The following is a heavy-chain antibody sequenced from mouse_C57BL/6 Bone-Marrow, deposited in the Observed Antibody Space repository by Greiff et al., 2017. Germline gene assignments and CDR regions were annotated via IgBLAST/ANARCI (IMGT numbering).Heavy chain of an antibody. J-gene: IGHJ3*01. CDR1: GYTFTSYG. CDR2: IYPRSGNT. Sequence: VQLQQSGAELARPGASVKLSCKASGYTFTSYGISWVKQRTGQGLEWIGEIYPRSGNTYYNEKFKGKATLTADKSSSTAYMELRSLTSEDSAVSFCARVYYGSRGAWFAYWGQGTLVTVSA. V-gene: IGHV1-81*01. D-gene: IGHD1-1*01. CDR3: ARVYYGSRGAWFAY.